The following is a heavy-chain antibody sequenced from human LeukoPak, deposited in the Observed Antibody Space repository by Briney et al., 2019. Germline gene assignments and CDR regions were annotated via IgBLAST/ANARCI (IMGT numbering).Heavy chain of an antibody. CDR1: GFTFSSYT. D-gene: IGHD1-1*01. Sequence: GGSLRLSCAASGFTFSSYTMNWVRQAPGKGLEWVSYISSSGGTIYYADSVKGRFTISRDNARNSLYLQVNSLRAEDTAVYYCAKDRRQLERPTFFDFWGQGTLVTVSS. CDR2: ISSSGGTI. J-gene: IGHJ4*02. V-gene: IGHV3-48*04. CDR3: AKDRRQLERPTFFDF.